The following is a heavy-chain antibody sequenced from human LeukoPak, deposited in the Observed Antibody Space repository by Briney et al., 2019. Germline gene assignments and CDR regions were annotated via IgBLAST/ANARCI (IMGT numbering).Heavy chain of an antibody. J-gene: IGHJ4*02. D-gene: IGHD6-19*01. CDR2: IYYSGST. Sequence: SETLSLTCTVSGDSISSSSYYWGWIRQPPGKGLEWIGSIYYSGSTYYNPSLKSRVTISVDTSKNQFSLKLSSVTAADTAVYYCARRIAVTGSFDFWGQGTLVTVSS. V-gene: IGHV4-39*07. CDR1: GDSISSSSYY. CDR3: ARRIAVTGSFDF.